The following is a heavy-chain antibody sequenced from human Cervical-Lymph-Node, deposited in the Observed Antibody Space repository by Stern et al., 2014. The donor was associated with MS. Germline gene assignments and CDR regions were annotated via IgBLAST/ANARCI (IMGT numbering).Heavy chain of an antibody. Sequence: EVQLVESGGGLVQPGGSLRLSCAASGFTFSDHYMDWVRQAPGKGLEWVGRTRNKANSYTTEYAASVKGRFTISRDDSKNSLYLQMNRLKTEDTAVYYCAVWSGYYSDAFDIWGQGTMVTVSS. D-gene: IGHD3-3*01. CDR2: TRNKANSYTT. J-gene: IGHJ3*02. CDR3: AVWSGYYSDAFDI. CDR1: GFTFSDHY. V-gene: IGHV3-72*01.